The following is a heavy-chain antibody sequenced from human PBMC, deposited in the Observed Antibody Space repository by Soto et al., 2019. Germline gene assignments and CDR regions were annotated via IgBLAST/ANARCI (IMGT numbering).Heavy chain of an antibody. Sequence: SSETLSLTCTVSGGSVSSGNYYWSWIRQPPGKGLEWIGFIYYTGSTSYNPSLKSRVTISMDTSKNQFSLKLTSVTAADTAVYYCASALYCSGGSCSFAPWGQGTLVTVSS. J-gene: IGHJ5*02. CDR1: GGSVSSGNYY. CDR2: IYYTGST. CDR3: ASALYCSGGSCSFAP. D-gene: IGHD2-15*01. V-gene: IGHV4-61*01.